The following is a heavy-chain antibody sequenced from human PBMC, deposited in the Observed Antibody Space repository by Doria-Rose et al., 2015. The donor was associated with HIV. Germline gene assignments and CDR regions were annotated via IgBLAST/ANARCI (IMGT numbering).Heavy chain of an antibody. D-gene: IGHD6-13*01. CDR2: IFANDER. V-gene: IGHV2-26*01. J-gene: IGHJ4*02. CDR1: GVSLSSPGMG. CDR3: ARIKSSRWYHKYYFDF. Sequence: QVTLKESGPVLVKPTETLTLTCTVSGVSLSSPGMGVSWIRQTPGKALEWLANIFANDERSYKPSLNSRLTVSRGTSKSQVVLTMTDMDPVDTATYYCARIKSSRWYHKYYFDFWGQGTLVIVSA.